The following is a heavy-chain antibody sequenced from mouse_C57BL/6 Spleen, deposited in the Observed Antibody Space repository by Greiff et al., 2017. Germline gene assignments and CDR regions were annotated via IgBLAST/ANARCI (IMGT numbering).Heavy chain of an antibody. Sequence: ESGPGLVKPSPSLSLTCSVTGYSISSGYYWNWIRQFPGNKLEWMGYISYDGSNNYNPSLKNRISITRDTSKNQFFLKLNSVTAEDTATYCCARGGGYFDVWGTGTTVTVSS. CDR3: ARGGGYFDV. V-gene: IGHV3-6*01. CDR2: ISYDGSN. CDR1: GYSISSGYY. J-gene: IGHJ1*03.